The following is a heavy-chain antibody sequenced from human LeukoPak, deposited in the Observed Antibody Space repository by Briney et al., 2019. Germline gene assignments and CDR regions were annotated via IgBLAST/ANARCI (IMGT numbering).Heavy chain of an antibody. V-gene: IGHV3-33*06. CDR2: IWYDGSNK. D-gene: IGHD1-26*01. CDR3: AKDRASHGSELGGY. J-gene: IGHJ4*02. Sequence: PGGSLRLSCAASGFTFSSYGMHWVRQAPGKWLEWVAVIWYDGSNKYYADSVKGRFTISRDNSKNTLYLQMNSLRAEDTAVYYCAKDRASHGSELGGYWGQGTLVTVSS. CDR1: GFTFSSYG.